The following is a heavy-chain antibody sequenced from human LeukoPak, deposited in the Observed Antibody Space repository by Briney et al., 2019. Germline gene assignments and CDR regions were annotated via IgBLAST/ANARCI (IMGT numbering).Heavy chain of an antibody. CDR2: ISAYNGNT. J-gene: IGHJ4*02. V-gene: IGHV1-18*01. CDR3: ARAPGGPTPFDY. Sequence: ASVKVSCTASGYTFTTYGITWVRQAPGQGLEWMGWISAYNGNTNYAQNFQGRVALTTDTSTNTAYMELRSLRSDDTAVYYCARAPGGPTPFDYWGQGTLVTVSS. CDR1: GYTFTTYG. D-gene: IGHD4-23*01.